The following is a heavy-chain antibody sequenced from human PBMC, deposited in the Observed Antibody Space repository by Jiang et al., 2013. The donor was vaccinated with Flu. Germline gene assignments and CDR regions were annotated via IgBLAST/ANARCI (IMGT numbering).Heavy chain of an antibody. CDR1: SISSGDYY. J-gene: IGHJ4*02. Sequence: SISSGDYYWSWIRQPPGKGLEWIGYIYYSGSTYYNPSLKSRVTISVDTSKNQFSLKLSSVTAADTAVYYCARGEGYGSGSYDYWGQGTLVTVSS. V-gene: IGHV4-30-4*01. CDR2: IYYSGST. CDR3: ARGEGYGSGSYDY. D-gene: IGHD3-10*01.